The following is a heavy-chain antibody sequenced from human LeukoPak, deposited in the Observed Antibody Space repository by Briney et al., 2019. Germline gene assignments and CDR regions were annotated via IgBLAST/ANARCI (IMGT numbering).Heavy chain of an antibody. Sequence: ASLKVSCTASGYTFTGYYIHWVRQAPGQGLEWMGWINPNSGATNYAQKCQGRVTMTRDTAISTAYMELSSLRSDDTAVYYCARGYWVGYCSSTSCAYFDYWGQGTLVSVSS. V-gene: IGHV1-2*02. CDR3: ARGYWVGYCSSTSCAYFDY. CDR2: INPNSGAT. J-gene: IGHJ4*02. CDR1: GYTFTGYY. D-gene: IGHD2-2*01.